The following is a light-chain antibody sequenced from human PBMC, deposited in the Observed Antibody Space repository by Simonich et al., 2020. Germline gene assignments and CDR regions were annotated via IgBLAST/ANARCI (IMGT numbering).Light chain of an antibody. CDR1: SGINVGTYR. CDR2: YKSDSDT. J-gene: IGLJ3*02. V-gene: IGLV5-45*01. CDR3: MIWHSSAWV. Sequence: QAVLTQPASLSASPGASASLTCTLRSGINVGTYRIYWYQQKPGSPPQYLRRYKSDSDTPQGSVVPSLFSGFKDASANAGILLISGLQSEDEADYYCMIWHSSAWVFGGGTKLTVL.